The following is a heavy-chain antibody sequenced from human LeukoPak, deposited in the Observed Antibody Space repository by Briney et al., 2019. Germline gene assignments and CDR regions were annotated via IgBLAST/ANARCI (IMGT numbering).Heavy chain of an antibody. CDR3: AKRLGYCSGGSCPRDP. Sequence: GGSLRLSCAASGFTFSSYAMSWVRQAPGKGLEWVSAISGSGGSTYYADSVKGRFTISRDNSKNMLYLQMNSLRAEDTAVYYCAKRLGYCSGGSCPRDPWGQGTLVTVSS. CDR2: ISGSGGST. J-gene: IGHJ5*02. V-gene: IGHV3-23*01. D-gene: IGHD2-15*01. CDR1: GFTFSSYA.